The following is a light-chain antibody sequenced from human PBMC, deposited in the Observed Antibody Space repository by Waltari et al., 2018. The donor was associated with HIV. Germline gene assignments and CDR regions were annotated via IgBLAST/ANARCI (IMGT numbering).Light chain of an antibody. CDR1: TSSPPFPP. J-gene: IGLJ3*02. CDR3: ATWSAVLRAWV. Sequence: QSVLTQPPSTSAAPGQRVTISCSWDTSSPPFPPFSWYQQLPGAAPKLLIYDISHRPSGVPDRFSGSKSGASASLAITSLRSEDEGLYYCATWSAVLRAWVFGGGTKLTVL. V-gene: IGLV1-47*01. CDR2: DIS.